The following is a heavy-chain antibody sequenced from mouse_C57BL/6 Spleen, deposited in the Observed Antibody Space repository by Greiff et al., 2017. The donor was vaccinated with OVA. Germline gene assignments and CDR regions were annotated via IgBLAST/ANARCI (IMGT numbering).Heavy chain of an antibody. D-gene: IGHD1-1*01. CDR2: INPGSGGT. CDR3: ARGLRDWYFDV. J-gene: IGHJ1*03. CDR1: GYAFTNYL. V-gene: IGHV1-54*01. Sequence: VQLQQSGAELVRPGTSVKVSCKASGYAFTNYLIEWVKQRPGQGLEWIGVINPGSGGTNYNEKFTGKATLPADKSSSTAYLQLSRLTSEDSAVYVCARGLRDWYFDVWGTGTTVTVSS.